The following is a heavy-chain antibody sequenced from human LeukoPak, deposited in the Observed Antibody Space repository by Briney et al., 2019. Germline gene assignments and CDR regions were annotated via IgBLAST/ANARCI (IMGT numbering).Heavy chain of an antibody. V-gene: IGHV4-34*01. CDR3: ALLGIGYYYYYMDV. CDR1: GGSFSGYY. Sequence: SETLSLTCAVYGGSFSGYYWSWIRQPPGKGPEWIGEINHSGSTNYNPSLKSRVTISVDTSKNQFSLKLSSVTAADTAVYYCALLGIGYYYYYMDVWGKGTTVTVSS. J-gene: IGHJ6*03. CDR2: INHSGST. D-gene: IGHD7-27*01.